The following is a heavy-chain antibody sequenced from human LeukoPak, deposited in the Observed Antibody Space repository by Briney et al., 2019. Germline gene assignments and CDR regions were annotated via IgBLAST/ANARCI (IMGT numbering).Heavy chain of an antibody. CDR2: ISSSGSTI. Sequence: GGSLRLSCAASRFNFSSYSINWVRQAPGKGLEWVSYISSSGSTIYYADSVKGRFTISRDNAKNSLYLQMNSLRAEDTAVYYCAELGITMIGGVWGKGTTVTISS. J-gene: IGHJ6*04. CDR1: RFNFSSYS. D-gene: IGHD3-10*02. CDR3: AELGITMIGGV. V-gene: IGHV3-48*04.